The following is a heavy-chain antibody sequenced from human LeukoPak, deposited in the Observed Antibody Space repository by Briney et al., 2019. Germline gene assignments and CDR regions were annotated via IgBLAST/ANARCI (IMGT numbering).Heavy chain of an antibody. CDR1: GYSISSGYH. J-gene: IGHJ1*01. Sequence: MPSETLSLTCTVSGYSISSGYHWGWIRQPPGKGLEWIGSIYHSGSTYYNPSLKSRVTISVDTSKNQFSLKLRSVTAADTAVYYCARVVQSTDSSGFYLPEYFQHWGQGTLVTVSS. CDR3: ARVVQSTDSSGFYLPEYFQH. V-gene: IGHV4-38-2*02. CDR2: IYHSGST. D-gene: IGHD3-22*01.